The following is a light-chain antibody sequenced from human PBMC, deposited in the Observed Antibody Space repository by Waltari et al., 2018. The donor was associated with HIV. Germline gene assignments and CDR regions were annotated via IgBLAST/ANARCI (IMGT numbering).Light chain of an antibody. V-gene: IGKV3-20*01. J-gene: IGKJ1*01. CDR2: GAS. Sequence: EVVLTQSPDTLSLSQGERPIFSCRASQSVSSSSLAWYQHKPGQAPRLLIYGASTRATGIPDRFSGSGSGTDFTLTISRLDPEDFAVYYCLQYGSSPRTFGQGTKVEIK. CDR3: LQYGSSPRT. CDR1: QSVSSSS.